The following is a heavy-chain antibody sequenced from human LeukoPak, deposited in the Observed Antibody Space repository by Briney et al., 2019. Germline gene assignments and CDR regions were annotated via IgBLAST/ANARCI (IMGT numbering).Heavy chain of an antibody. Sequence: GGSLRLSCTVSGFTFGGSWMSWVRQAPGRGLEWVASIKQDESQKHYVDSVKGRFTISRDNAKNSLYLQMNSLRAEDTAVYFCAREVSAEGWFDPWGQGTLVTVSS. CDR2: IKQDESQK. CDR1: GFTFGGSW. CDR3: AREVSAEGWFDP. J-gene: IGHJ5*02. V-gene: IGHV3-7*01.